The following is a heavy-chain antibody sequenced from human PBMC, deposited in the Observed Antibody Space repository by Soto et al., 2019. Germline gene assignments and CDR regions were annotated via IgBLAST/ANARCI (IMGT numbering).Heavy chain of an antibody. Sequence: RRLACAGSGFTFIGYAMTWGRQAPGKRLEWVSVISGSTGSTFYADSVRGRFTISRDNSKSTLYLQMNSLRAEDTAVYYCGKDFSASGSTFGCDHWAQPPLVSVSS. CDR3: GKDFSASGSTFGCDH. J-gene: IGHJ4*02. CDR2: ISGSTGST. CDR1: GFTFIGYA. D-gene: IGHD3-16*01. V-gene: IGHV3-23*01.